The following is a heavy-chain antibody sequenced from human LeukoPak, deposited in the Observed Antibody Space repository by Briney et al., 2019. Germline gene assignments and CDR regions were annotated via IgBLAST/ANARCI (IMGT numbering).Heavy chain of an antibody. Sequence: ASVKVSRKASGYTFTGYYMHWVRQAPGQGLEWMGRINPNSGGTNYAQKFQGRVTMTRDTSISTAYMELSRLRSDDTAVYYCARDLMYYDSSGYYNYWGQGTLVTVSS. J-gene: IGHJ4*02. D-gene: IGHD3-22*01. CDR2: INPNSGGT. V-gene: IGHV1-2*06. CDR1: GYTFTGYY. CDR3: ARDLMYYDSSGYYNY.